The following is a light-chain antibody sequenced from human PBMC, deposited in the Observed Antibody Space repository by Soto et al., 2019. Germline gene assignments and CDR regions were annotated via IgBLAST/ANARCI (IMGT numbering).Light chain of an antibody. CDR3: QQSFVTPRT. Sequence: DIQMTQSPSSLSASIGDRVTITCRASQSISIHLNWYQQKPGKPPKLLIFGASGLQSGVPSRFGGSGSATDFTLTISSLQAEDFATYYCQQSFVTPRTFGPGTNLELK. J-gene: IGKJ2*01. CDR2: GAS. V-gene: IGKV1-39*01. CDR1: QSISIH.